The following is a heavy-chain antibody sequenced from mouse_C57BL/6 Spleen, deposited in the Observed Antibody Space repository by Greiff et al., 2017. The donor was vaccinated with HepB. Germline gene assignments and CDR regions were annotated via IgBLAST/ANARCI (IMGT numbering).Heavy chain of an antibody. Sequence: EVMLVESGEGLVKPGGSLKLSCAASGFTFSSYAMSWVRQTPEKRLEWVAYISSGGDYIYYADTVKGRFTISRDNARNTLYLQMRSLKSEDTAMYYCTREGYDGGFAYWGQGTLVTVSA. CDR1: GFTFSSYA. D-gene: IGHD2-2*01. CDR3: TREGYDGGFAY. J-gene: IGHJ3*01. V-gene: IGHV5-9-1*02. CDR2: ISSGGDYI.